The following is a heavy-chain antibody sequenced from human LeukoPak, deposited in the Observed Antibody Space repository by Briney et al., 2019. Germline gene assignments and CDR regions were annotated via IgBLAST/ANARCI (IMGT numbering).Heavy chain of an antibody. CDR2: INPHSGGT. V-gene: IGHV1-2*02. CDR3: ARVGYCSSTSCPDFDY. D-gene: IGHD2-2*03. Sequence: GASVKVSCKASGYTFTDYYMHWVRQAPGQGLEWMGWINPHSGGTDHAQKFQGRVTMTRDTSISTAYMELSRLGSDDTAVYYCARVGYCSSTSCPDFDYWGQGTLVTVSS. J-gene: IGHJ4*02. CDR1: GYTFTDYY.